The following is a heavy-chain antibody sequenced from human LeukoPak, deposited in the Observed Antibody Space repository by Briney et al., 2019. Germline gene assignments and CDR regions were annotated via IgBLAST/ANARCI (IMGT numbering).Heavy chain of an antibody. Sequence: ASVKVSCKASGGTFSNYAISWVRQAPGQGLEWMGGIIPIFGTANYAQKFQGRVTITADESTSTAYMELSSLRSEDTAVYYCARDETGRSHGDMVYWGQGTLVTVSS. J-gene: IGHJ4*02. CDR3: ARDETGRSHGDMVY. D-gene: IGHD1-1*01. CDR1: GGTFSNYA. CDR2: IIPIFGTA. V-gene: IGHV1-69*13.